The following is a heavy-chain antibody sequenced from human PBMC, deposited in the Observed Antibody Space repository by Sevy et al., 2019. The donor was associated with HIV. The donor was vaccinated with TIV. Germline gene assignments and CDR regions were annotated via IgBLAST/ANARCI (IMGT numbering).Heavy chain of an antibody. V-gene: IGHV3-48*03. D-gene: IGHD6-13*01. J-gene: IGHJ6*02. Sequence: GGSLRLSCAASGFTFSSYEMNWVRQAPGKGLEWVSYISSSGSTIYYADSVKGRFTISRDNAKNSLYLQMNSLRAEDTAVYYCARDNGITVNSSSWFRWFGRSYYYGMDVWGQGTTVTVSS. CDR3: ARDNGITVNSSSWFRWFGRSYYYGMDV. CDR2: ISSSGSTI. CDR1: GFTFSSYE.